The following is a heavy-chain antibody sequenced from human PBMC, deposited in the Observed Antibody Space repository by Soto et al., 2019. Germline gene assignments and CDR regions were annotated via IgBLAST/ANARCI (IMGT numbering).Heavy chain of an antibody. J-gene: IGHJ6*02. CDR2: IYHSGST. D-gene: IGHD3-10*01. V-gene: IGHV4-39*07. CDR1: GGSISSGGYY. CDR3: ARTITMVRGVDYYYGMDV. Sequence: SETLSLTCTVSGGSISSGGYYWSWIRQHPGKGLEWIGEIYHSGSTNYNPSLKSRVTISVDKSKNQFSLKLSSVTAADTAVYYCARTITMVRGVDYYYGMDVWGQGTTVTVSS.